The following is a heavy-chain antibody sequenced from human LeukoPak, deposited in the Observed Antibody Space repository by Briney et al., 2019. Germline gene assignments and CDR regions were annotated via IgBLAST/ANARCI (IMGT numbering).Heavy chain of an antibody. D-gene: IGHD3-10*01. CDR1: GFTFSNYW. J-gene: IGHJ4*02. Sequence: GGPLRLSCAASGFTFSNYWVHWVRQAPGKGLVWVSRINRDGSTTKYADSVKGRFTVSRDNAKNTLNLQMNSLRAEDTAVYYCARDKKSGESSEIDYWGQGTLVTVSS. V-gene: IGHV3-74*03. CDR2: INRDGSTT. CDR3: ARDKKSGESSEIDY.